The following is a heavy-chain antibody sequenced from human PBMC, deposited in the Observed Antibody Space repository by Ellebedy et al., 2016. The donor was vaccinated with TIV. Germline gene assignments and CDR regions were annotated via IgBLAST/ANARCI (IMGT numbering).Heavy chain of an antibody. CDR1: GFTFNSDS. CDR3: AREGGAAGTVAFDI. CDR2: ISFYGNDK. Sequence: PGGSLRLSCAASGFTFNSDSMHWVRQAPGKGLEWAAGISFYGNDKHYAASVKGRFTISRDNSENMLYLQMHSLRAEDTAVYYCAREGGAAGTVAFDIWGQGTMVTVSS. V-gene: IGHV3-30*04. J-gene: IGHJ3*02. D-gene: IGHD6-13*01.